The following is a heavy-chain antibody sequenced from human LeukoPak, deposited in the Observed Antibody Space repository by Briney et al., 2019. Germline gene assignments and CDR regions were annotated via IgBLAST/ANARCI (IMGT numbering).Heavy chain of an antibody. Sequence: ASVKVSCKAPGYTFTVYYMHWVRQAPGQGLERLGWINPNSGGTNYAQKFQGRVTMTRDTSISTAYMELSRLRSDDTAVYYCARLIVVVPAAHFDYWGQGTLVTVSS. CDR2: INPNSGGT. CDR1: GYTFTVYY. CDR3: ARLIVVVPAAHFDY. D-gene: IGHD2-2*01. V-gene: IGHV1-2*02. J-gene: IGHJ4*02.